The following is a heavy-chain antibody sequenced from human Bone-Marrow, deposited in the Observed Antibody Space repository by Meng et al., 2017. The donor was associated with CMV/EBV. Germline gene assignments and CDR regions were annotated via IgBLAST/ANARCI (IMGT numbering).Heavy chain of an antibody. Sequence: SETLSLTCTVSDGSISSYYWSWIRQPPGKGLEWIGYIYYSGSTNYNPSLKSRVTISVDTSKNQFSLKLSSVTAADTAVYYCAREVAPWSYYYGMDVWGQGTTVTVSS. J-gene: IGHJ6*02. D-gene: IGHD2-21*01. CDR2: IYYSGST. CDR1: DGSISSYY. V-gene: IGHV4-59*01. CDR3: AREVAPWSYYYGMDV.